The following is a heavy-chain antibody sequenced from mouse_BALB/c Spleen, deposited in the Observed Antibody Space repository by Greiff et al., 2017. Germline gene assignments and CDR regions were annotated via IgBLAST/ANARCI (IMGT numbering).Heavy chain of an antibody. D-gene: IGHD2-2*01. CDR1: GFTFSDYY. CDR3: ARNYGYDDPAWFAY. J-gene: IGHJ3*01. CDR2: ISDGGSYT. Sequence: EVQGVESGGGLVKPGGSLKLSCAASGFTFSDYYMYWVRQTPEKRLEWVATISDGGSYTYYPDSVKGRFTISRDNAKNNLYLQMSSLKSEDTAMYYCARNYGYDDPAWFAYWGQGTLVTVSA. V-gene: IGHV5-4*02.